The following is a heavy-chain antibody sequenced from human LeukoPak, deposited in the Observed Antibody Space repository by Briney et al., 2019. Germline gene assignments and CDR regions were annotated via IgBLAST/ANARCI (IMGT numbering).Heavy chain of an antibody. Sequence: ASVKVSCKASGYTFTSYGISWVRQAPGQGLEWMGWISAYNGNTNYAQKLQGRVTMTTDTSTSTAYMELRSLRSEDTAVYYCARATYYDFWSGYHRDYYYYYMDVWGKGTTVTVSS. J-gene: IGHJ6*03. V-gene: IGHV1-18*01. D-gene: IGHD3-3*01. CDR1: GYTFTSYG. CDR2: ISAYNGNT. CDR3: ARATYYDFWSGYHRDYYYYYMDV.